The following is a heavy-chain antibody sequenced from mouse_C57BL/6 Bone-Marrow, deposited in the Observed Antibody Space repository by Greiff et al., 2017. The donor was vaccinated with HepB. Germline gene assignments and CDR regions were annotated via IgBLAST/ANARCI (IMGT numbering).Heavy chain of an antibody. CDR1: GYTFTNYW. J-gene: IGHJ2*01. CDR3: ARGYGSRGLYFDY. V-gene: IGHV1-63*01. CDR2: IYPGGGYT. D-gene: IGHD1-1*01. Sequence: QVQLQQSGAELVRPGPSVKMSCKASGYTFTNYWIGWAKQRPGHGLEWIGDIYPGGGYTNYNEKFKGKATLTADKSSSTAYMQFSSLTSEDSAIYYCARGYGSRGLYFDYWGQGTTLTVSS.